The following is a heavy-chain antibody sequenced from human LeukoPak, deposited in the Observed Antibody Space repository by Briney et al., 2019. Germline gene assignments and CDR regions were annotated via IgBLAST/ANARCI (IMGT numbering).Heavy chain of an antibody. J-gene: IGHJ3*02. Sequence: PGGSLRLSCAASGFSFSRNSMNWVRQAPGKGLEWVSYISSSSSTIYYADSVKGRFTISRDNAKNSLYLQMNSLRAEDTAVYYCANGAFDIWGQGTMVTVSP. CDR3: ANGAFDI. CDR1: GFSFSRNS. V-gene: IGHV3-48*01. CDR2: ISSSSSTI.